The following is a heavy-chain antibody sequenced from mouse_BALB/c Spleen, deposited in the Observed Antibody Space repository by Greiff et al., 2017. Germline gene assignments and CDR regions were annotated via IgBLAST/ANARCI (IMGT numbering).Heavy chain of an antibody. CDR2: ISSGGGST. V-gene: IGHV5-12-1*01. Sequence: EVKLMESGGGLVKPGGSLKLSCAASGFAFSSYDMSWVRQTPEKRLEWVAYISSGGGSTYYPDTVKGRFTISRDNAKNTLYLQMSSLKSEDTAMYYCARSDYGFAYWGQGTLVTVSA. D-gene: IGHD2-4*01. CDR3: ARSDYGFAY. J-gene: IGHJ3*01. CDR1: GFAFSSYD.